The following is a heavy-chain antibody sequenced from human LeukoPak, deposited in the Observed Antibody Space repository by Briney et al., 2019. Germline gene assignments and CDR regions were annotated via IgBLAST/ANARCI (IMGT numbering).Heavy chain of an antibody. Sequence: ASVTVSCKASVYTFTSYGISWVRQAPGQGLEWMGWISAYNGNTNYAQKLQGRVTMTTDTSTSTAYMELRSLRSDDTAVYYCASGYYDFWSGYTPFDYWGQGTLVTVSS. J-gene: IGHJ4*02. CDR2: ISAYNGNT. CDR3: ASGYYDFWSGYTPFDY. D-gene: IGHD3-3*01. V-gene: IGHV1-18*01. CDR1: VYTFTSYG.